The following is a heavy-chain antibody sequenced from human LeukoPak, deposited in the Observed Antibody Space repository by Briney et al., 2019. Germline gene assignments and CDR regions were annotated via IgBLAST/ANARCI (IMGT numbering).Heavy chain of an antibody. CDR1: GLTFSNAW. D-gene: IGHD3-22*01. V-gene: IGHV3-7*01. J-gene: IGHJ1*01. Sequence: GGSLRLSCAASGLTFSNAWMGWVRQAPGKGLQWVANIKTDGSEKYYVDSVKGRFTISRDNAKNSLYLQMNSLRAEDTAVYYCATYSSLNRREFQYWGQGTLLTVSS. CDR3: ATYSSLNRREFQY. CDR2: IKTDGSEK.